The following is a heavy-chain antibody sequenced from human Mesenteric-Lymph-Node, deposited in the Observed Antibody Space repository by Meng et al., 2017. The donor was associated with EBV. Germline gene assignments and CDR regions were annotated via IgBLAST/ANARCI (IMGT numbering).Heavy chain of an antibody. J-gene: IGHJ4*02. D-gene: IGHD6-13*01. V-gene: IGHV4-34*01. Sequence: QVNLQQWGAGLLKPSETLSLTCAVYDGSFSGYHWSWIRQPPGKGLEWIGSIYYSGSTYYNPSLKSRVTISVDTSKNQFSLKLSSVTAADTAVYYCARDRGIAAADYWGQGTLVTVSS. CDR2: IYYSGST. CDR1: DGSFSGYH. CDR3: ARDRGIAAADY.